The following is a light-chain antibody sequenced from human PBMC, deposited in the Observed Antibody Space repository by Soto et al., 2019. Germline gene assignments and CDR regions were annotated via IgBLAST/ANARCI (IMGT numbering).Light chain of an antibody. Sequence: EIVLTQSPRSLSLSPGERATLSCRASQSISTSLAWYQQKPGQAPRLLIYDSSNRATGIPARFSGSGSGTDFTLTISSREPEDFAVYYCQQRSNWPPVTFGGGTKVEIK. CDR1: QSISTS. V-gene: IGKV3-11*01. CDR3: QQRSNWPPVT. CDR2: DSS. J-gene: IGKJ4*01.